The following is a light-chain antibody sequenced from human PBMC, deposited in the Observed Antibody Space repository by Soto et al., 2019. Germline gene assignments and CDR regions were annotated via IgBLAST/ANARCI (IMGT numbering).Light chain of an antibody. Sequence: EIVMTQSPATLSVSPGETATLSCRASQGVSSTLPWYQQKLGQAPRLLIYGVSTRTTGIPARFSGSGSGTDFTLTISGLQSEDFAVYYCQQYYNWPRTFGPGTKVDFK. J-gene: IGKJ3*01. CDR1: QGVSST. V-gene: IGKV3-15*01. CDR2: GVS. CDR3: QQYYNWPRT.